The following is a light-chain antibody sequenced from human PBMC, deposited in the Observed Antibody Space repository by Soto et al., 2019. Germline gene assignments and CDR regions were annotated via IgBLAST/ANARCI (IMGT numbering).Light chain of an antibody. CDR2: GAS. CDR3: QQYDSSPWT. V-gene: IGKV3-20*01. Sequence: EIVLTQSPGTRSLSPGERAPLSCKASQSVSSSFLAWYQQKPGQAPRLLIYGASSRATGIPDRFSGSGSGTDFTLTISRLEPEDFAVYYCQQYDSSPWTFGQGTKVEIK. J-gene: IGKJ1*01. CDR1: QSVSSSF.